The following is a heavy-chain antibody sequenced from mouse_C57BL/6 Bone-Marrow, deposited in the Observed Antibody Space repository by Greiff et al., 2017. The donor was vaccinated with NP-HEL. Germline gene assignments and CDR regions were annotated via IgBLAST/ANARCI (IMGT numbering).Heavy chain of an antibody. CDR1: GFTFSSYA. CDR3: TREGITTVVAYYAMDY. CDR2: FSSGGDYT. Sequence: EVQLVESGAGLVKPGASLKLSCAASGFTFSSYAMSWVRQTPEKSLEWVAYFSSGGDYTYYADTVKGRFTISRDNARNTLYLQMSSLKSEDTAMDYCTREGITTVVAYYAMDYWGQGTSVTVSS. D-gene: IGHD1-1*01. J-gene: IGHJ4*01. V-gene: IGHV5-9-1*02.